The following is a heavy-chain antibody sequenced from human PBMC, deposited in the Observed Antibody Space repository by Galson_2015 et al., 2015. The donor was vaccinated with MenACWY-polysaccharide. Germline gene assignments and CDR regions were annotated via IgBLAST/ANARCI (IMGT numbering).Heavy chain of an antibody. V-gene: IGHV1-8*01. D-gene: IGHD6-13*01. J-gene: IGHJ5*02. CDR1: GYTFTNYD. CDR2: MNPNSGNT. CDR3: ARGLGMAAAGTGVSRWFDP. Sequence: SVKVSCKASGYTFTNYDVNWVRQATGQGLEWMGWMNPNSGNTGYAQKFQGRVTMTRNTSINTAYMELSSLKFEDTAVYYCARGLGMAAAGTGVSRWFDPWGQGTLVTVSS.